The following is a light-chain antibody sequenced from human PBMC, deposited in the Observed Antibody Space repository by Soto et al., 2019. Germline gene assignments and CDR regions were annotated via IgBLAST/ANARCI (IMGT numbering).Light chain of an antibody. V-gene: IGKV1-39*01. CDR1: QTVDIN. CDR3: QQSYSVPLT. Sequence: DIQMTQSPSSLSASVGDRVVFTCRASQTVDINLNWYQQKPGKAPNLLMYGASSLQSGVPSRFSGSGSGTGFTLTISSLQPEDFATYYCQQSYSVPLTFGQGTKVDIK. J-gene: IGKJ1*01. CDR2: GAS.